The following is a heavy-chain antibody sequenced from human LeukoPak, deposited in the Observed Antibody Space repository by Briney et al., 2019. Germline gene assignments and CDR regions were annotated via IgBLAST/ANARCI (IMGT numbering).Heavy chain of an antibody. CDR3: SRELRITIFGVAVYYMDV. V-gene: IGHV4-61*02. CDR2: IYTTDST. CDR1: AGSISSGSYY. D-gene: IGHD3-3*01. Sequence: SQTLSLNCTVSAGSISSGSYYWSWIRQPPGKGLEWIGRIYTTDSTNYNPSLMSLATISFNTSENQLSLKLSSVTTAVKAGAYWSRELRITIFGVAVYYMDVWGKGTTVTVSS. J-gene: IGHJ6*03.